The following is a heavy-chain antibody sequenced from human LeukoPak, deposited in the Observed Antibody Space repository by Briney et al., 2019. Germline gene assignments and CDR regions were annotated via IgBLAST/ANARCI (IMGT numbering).Heavy chain of an antibody. CDR2: IYDSGST. J-gene: IGHJ4*02. D-gene: IGHD3-10*01. Sequence: SETLSLTCTVSGGSISGYYWSWIRQPPGKGLEWMGFIYDSGSTNYNPSLKSRLTISVDTSKNQFSLKLRSVTAADTAVYYCATVAVIRGVTYFDYWGQGTLVTVSS. CDR1: GGSISGYY. V-gene: IGHV4-59*01. CDR3: ATVAVIRGVTYFDY.